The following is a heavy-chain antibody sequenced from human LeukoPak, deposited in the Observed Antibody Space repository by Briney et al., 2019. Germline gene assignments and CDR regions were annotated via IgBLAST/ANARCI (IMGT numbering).Heavy chain of an antibody. Sequence: SVKVSCKASGGTFSSYAISWVRQAPGQGLEWMGGIIPIFGTANYAQKFQGRVTITADESTSTAYMELSSLRSEDTAVYYCARDVVVGATTYFDYWGQGTLVTVSS. CDR1: GGTFSSYA. CDR3: ARDVVVGATTYFDY. J-gene: IGHJ4*02. D-gene: IGHD1-26*01. CDR2: IIPIFGTA. V-gene: IGHV1-69*01.